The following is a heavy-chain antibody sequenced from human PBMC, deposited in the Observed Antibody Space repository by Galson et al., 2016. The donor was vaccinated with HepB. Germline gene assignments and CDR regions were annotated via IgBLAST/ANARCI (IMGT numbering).Heavy chain of an antibody. Sequence: SETLSLTCSVYGGSFSGYSWSWIRQPPGKGLEWVGEVDHNGGTNFNPSLNSRVTMSLDTSKNQFSLKLSSVTAADTAVYFCAREDWYFDLWGRGTLVTVSS. CDR3: AREDWYFDL. CDR1: GGSFSGYS. V-gene: IGHV4-34*01. CDR2: VDHNGGT. J-gene: IGHJ2*01.